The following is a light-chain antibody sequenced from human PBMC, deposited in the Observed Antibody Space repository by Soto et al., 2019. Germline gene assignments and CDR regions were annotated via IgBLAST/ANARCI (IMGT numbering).Light chain of an antibody. CDR1: QTIDSW. CDR2: MAS. V-gene: IGKV1-5*03. Sequence: DIQMTQSPSTLSASVGDRVTITCRASQTIDSWLAWYQQKPGKAPKLLIYMASTLHSGAPSRFSGSGSGTEFTLTISSLQPDGFATYYCQHYNSVSRTFGQGTKV. J-gene: IGKJ1*01. CDR3: QHYNSVSRT.